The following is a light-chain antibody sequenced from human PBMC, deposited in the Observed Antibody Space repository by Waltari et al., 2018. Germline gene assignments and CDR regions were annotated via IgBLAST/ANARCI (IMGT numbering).Light chain of an antibody. J-gene: IGKJ1*01. V-gene: IGKV3-20*01. CDR1: QEVRRC. CDR3: QHYVRLPAT. CDR2: GAS. Sequence: IGVTQSPGTLSLSPGGKATLSCKARQEVRRCLAWYQQKPGQAPRLLIYGASSRATGVPDRFSGSGSGTDFRLTISRLEPEDFAVYYCQHYVRLPATFGQGTKVEIK.